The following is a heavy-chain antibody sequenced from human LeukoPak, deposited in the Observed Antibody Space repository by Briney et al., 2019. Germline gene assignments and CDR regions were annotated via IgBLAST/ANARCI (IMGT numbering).Heavy chain of an antibody. V-gene: IGHV1-18*01. CDR1: GYSFTTYG. CDR3: ARGSSSDWPLEY. J-gene: IGHJ4*02. CDR2: ISAYNGNT. Sequence: ASVKVSCKASGYSFTTYGFSWVRHATGQGLEWMGWISAYNGNTNYAQRLQGRVTMTTDTSTSTVYMELRSLRSEDTAVYYCARGSSSDWPLEYWGRGILVTVSS. D-gene: IGHD6-19*01.